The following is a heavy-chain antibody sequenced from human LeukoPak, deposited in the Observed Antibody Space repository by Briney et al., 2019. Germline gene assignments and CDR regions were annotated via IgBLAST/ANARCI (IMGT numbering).Heavy chain of an antibody. J-gene: IGHJ4*02. CDR2: ISSSSSYI. CDR3: ARDCSGGSCYYSMAFDY. Sequence: GGSLRLSCAASGFTFSSYSMNWVRQAPGKGLEWVSSISSSSSYIYYADSVKGRFTISRDNAKNSLYLQMNSLRAEDTAVYYCARDCSGGSCYYSMAFDYWSQGTLVTVSS. V-gene: IGHV3-21*01. CDR1: GFTFSSYS. D-gene: IGHD2-15*01.